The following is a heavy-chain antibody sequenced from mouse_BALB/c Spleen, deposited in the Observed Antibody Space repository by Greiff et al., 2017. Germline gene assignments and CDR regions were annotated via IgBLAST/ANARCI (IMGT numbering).Heavy chain of an antibody. J-gene: IGHJ3*01. CDR1: GFTFSSYT. D-gene: IGHD2-14*01. V-gene: IGHV5-6-4*01. Sequence: DVMLVESGGGLVKPGGSLKLSCAASGFTFSSYTMSWVRQTPEKRLEWVATISSGGSYTYYPDSVKGRFTISRDNAKNTLYLQMSSLKSEDTAMYYCTRVGYRSRAYWGQGTLVTVSA. CDR3: TRVGYRSRAY. CDR2: ISSGGSYT.